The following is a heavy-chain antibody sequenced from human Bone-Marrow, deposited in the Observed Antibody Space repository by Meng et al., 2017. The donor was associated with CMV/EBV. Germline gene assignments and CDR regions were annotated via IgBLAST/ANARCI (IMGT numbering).Heavy chain of an antibody. V-gene: IGHV4-34*01. CDR3: ARDIGVGFLSYYYYGMDV. CDR1: GGSFSGYY. D-gene: IGHD2-15*01. CDR2: INHSGST. Sequence: SETLSLTCAVYGGSFSGYYWSWIRQPPGKGLEWIGEINHSGSTNYNPSLKSRVTISVDTSKNQFSLKLSSVTAADTAVYYCARDIGVGFLSYYYYGMDVWGQGTTVTVSS. J-gene: IGHJ6*02.